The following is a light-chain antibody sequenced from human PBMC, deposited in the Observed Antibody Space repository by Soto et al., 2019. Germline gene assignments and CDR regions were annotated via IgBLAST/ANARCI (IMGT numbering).Light chain of an antibody. V-gene: IGKV1-39*01. CDR3: QQTYSTGALT. Sequence: DIQMTQSPSSLSASAGDRVTITCRASQSISNYLNWYQQKPGKAPKLLIYAASSLQSGVPSRFSGSGSGTDFTLTISSVQPEDVASYYCQQTYSTGALTFGGGTKVEIK. CDR2: AAS. J-gene: IGKJ4*01. CDR1: QSISNY.